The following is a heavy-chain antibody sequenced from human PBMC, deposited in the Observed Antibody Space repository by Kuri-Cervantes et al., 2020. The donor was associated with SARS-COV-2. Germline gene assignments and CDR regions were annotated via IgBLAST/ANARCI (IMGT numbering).Heavy chain of an antibody. CDR2: INHSGNA. CDR3: ARGREGVEPATVLGLGFYYYYFMDV. D-gene: IGHD2-2*02. Sequence: GSLRLSCAVYGGSFSGYYWNWIRQPPEKGLEWIGDINHSGNANYNPSFKSRVTISVDTSKNQFSLRLSSVIAADTAVYYCARGREGVEPATVLGLGFYYYYFMDVWGRGTTVTVSS. J-gene: IGHJ6*03. CDR1: GGSFSGYY. V-gene: IGHV4-34*01.